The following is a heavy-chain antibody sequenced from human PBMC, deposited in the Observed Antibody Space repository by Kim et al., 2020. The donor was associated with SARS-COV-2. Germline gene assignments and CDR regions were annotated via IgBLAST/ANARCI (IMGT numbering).Heavy chain of an antibody. Sequence: GGSLRLSCAASGFTFSSYAMHWVRQAPGKGLEWVAVISYDGSNKYYADSVKGRFTISRDNSKNTLYLQMNSLRAEDTAVYYCARPYCSSTSCPPFDYWGQGTLVTVSS. CDR2: ISYDGSNK. V-gene: IGHV3-30*04. CDR3: ARPYCSSTSCPPFDY. CDR1: GFTFSSYA. D-gene: IGHD2-2*01. J-gene: IGHJ4*02.